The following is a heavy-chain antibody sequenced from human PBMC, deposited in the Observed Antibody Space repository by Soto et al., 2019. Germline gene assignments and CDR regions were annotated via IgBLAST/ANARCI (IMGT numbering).Heavy chain of an antibody. V-gene: IGHV3-30*03. Sequence: GGSLRLSCAASGFSFSSYGMHWVRQAPGKGLQWVAVTSFDGTNKNYADSVKGRFTISRDNAKNTLYLQMNSLRADDTAVYYCAIEKRGGLRSTFDSWGQGLPVSVSP. CDR3: AIEKRGGLRSTFDS. CDR1: GFSFSSYG. J-gene: IGHJ4*02. CDR2: TSFDGTNK. D-gene: IGHD5-12*01.